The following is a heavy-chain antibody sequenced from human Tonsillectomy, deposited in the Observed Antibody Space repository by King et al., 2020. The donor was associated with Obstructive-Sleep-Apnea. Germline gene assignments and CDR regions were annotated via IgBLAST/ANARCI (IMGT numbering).Heavy chain of an antibody. CDR3: AKDILYGGSGSYSHFDY. Sequence: VQLVESGGGLVQPGRSLRLYCAASGFSLDDYAIHWVRQAPGKGLEWVSGISCNSGSIGYAYSVKGRFTISRDNAKNSLYLQMNSLRAEDTALYYCAKDILYGGSGSYSHFDYWGQGTLVTVSS. CDR2: ISCNSGSI. CDR1: GFSLDDYA. J-gene: IGHJ4*02. D-gene: IGHD3-10*01. V-gene: IGHV3-9*01.